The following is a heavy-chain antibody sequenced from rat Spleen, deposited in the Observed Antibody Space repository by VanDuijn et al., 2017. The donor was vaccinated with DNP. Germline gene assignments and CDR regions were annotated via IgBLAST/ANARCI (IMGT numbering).Heavy chain of an antibody. CDR2: ISSGVGVT. D-gene: IGHD5-1*01. CDR1: GLTFSYYA. J-gene: IGHJ2*01. CDR3: ARQKNWGYFGY. Sequence: EVQLVESGGDLVQSGRSLKLSCAASGLTFSYYAMAWVRQAPTKGLEWVASISSGVGVTYYRDSVKGRFTVSRDDAKSTLYLQMDSLRSEETATYYSARQKNWGYFGYWGQGVMVTVSS. V-gene: IGHV5S23*01.